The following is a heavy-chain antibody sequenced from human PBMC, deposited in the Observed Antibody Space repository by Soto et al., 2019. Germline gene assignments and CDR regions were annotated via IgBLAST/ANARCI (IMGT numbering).Heavy chain of an antibody. J-gene: IGHJ4*02. CDR2: INHSGST. V-gene: IGHV4-34*01. CDR1: GGSFSGYY. CDR3: ARGSPRPRQLWRGGYFDY. D-gene: IGHD5-18*01. Sequence: QVQLQQWGAGLLKPSETLSLTCAVYGGSFSGYYWSWIRQPPGKGLEWIGEINHSGSTNYNPSLKSRVTISVDTSKNQFSLKLSSVTAADTAVYYCARGSPRPRQLWRGGYFDYWGQGTLVTVSS.